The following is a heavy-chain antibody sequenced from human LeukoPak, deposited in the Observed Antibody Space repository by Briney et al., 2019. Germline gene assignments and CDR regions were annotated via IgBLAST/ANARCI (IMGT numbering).Heavy chain of an antibody. J-gene: IGHJ4*02. V-gene: IGHV4-59*01. Sequence: SETPSLTCTVSGDSIRNYYWSWIRQPRGKGLEWIGYIYYRGNTNYNPSLKSRVIISIDTSKNQFSLKMSSVTAADTAVYFCARDSPPQYASSSAGFDYWGQGTLVTVSS. CDR2: IYYRGNT. CDR1: GDSIRNYY. D-gene: IGHD6-6*01. CDR3: ARDSPPQYASSSAGFDY.